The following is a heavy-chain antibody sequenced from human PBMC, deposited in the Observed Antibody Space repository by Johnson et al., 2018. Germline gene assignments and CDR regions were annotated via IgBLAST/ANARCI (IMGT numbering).Heavy chain of an antibody. D-gene: IGHD1-7*01. CDR3: AKARNYGFDSFFYMDV. Sequence: VQLVQSGGGLVQXGGSLRLXCAASGFTFYSYAMTWVRQAPGKGLEWVSDINDLGDITHYADSVKGRFPSFRDNPTNTVYLQMNSLRGDEQAVYYCAKARNYGFDSFFYMDVWGKGATVTVSS. J-gene: IGHJ6*03. CDR1: GFTFYSYA. CDR2: INDLGDIT. V-gene: IGHV3-23*04.